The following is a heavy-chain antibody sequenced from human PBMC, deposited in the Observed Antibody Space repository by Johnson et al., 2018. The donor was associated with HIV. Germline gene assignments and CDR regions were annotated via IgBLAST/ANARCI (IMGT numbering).Heavy chain of an antibody. V-gene: IGHV3-23*04. CDR3: AKGAQWLVLLDAFDI. D-gene: IGHD6-19*01. J-gene: IGHJ3*02. CDR2: ISGSGGST. Sequence: VQLVESGGGVVQPGGSLTLSCAASGFTFSTYGMHWVRLAPGKGLEWVSGISGSGGSTYYADSVRGRVTISRDNSKNTLYLQMNSLRAEDTAVYYCAKGAQWLVLLDAFDIWGQGTMVTVSS. CDR1: GFTFSTYG.